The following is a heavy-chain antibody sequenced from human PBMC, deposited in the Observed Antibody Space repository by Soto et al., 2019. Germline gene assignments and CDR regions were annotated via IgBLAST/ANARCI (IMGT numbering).Heavy chain of an antibody. J-gene: IGHJ4*02. CDR3: AKVGSGLHLGELSSHAPSDY. V-gene: IGHV3-23*01. CDR1: GFTFSSYA. D-gene: IGHD3-16*02. Sequence: GGSLRLSCAASGFTFSSYAMSWVRQAPGKGLEWVSAISGSGGSTYYADSVKGRFTISRDNSKNTLYLQMNSLRAEDTAVYYCAKVGSGLHLGELSSHAPSDYWGQGTLVTVSS. CDR2: ISGSGGST.